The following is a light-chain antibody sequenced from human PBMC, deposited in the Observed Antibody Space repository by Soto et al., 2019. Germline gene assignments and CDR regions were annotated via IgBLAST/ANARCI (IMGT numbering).Light chain of an antibody. CDR2: DVS. Sequence: EILMTQSPATLSVSPGEIFTISCRAGQGVTTNFAWYQQKSGQSPRLLIYDVSSRATGVPSRFSGTGSETDFTLTISGLQSEDSAIYFCQQYNNWPFSFGQGTRLEI. CDR1: QGVTTN. CDR3: QQYNNWPFS. V-gene: IGKV3-15*01. J-gene: IGKJ5*01.